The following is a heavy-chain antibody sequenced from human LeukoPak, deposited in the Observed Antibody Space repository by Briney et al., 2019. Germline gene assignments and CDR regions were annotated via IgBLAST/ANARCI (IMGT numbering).Heavy chain of an antibody. CDR2: INSDGSTT. CDR3: AKYDSSGYFFDY. Sequence: GGSLRLSCAASGFTFDDYVMHWVRQAPGKGLVWVSRINSDGSTTTYADSVKGRFTISRDNAKNTLYLQMNSLRAEDTAVYYCAKYDSSGYFFDYWGQGTLVTVSS. CDR1: GFTFDDYV. J-gene: IGHJ4*02. V-gene: IGHV3-74*03. D-gene: IGHD3-22*01.